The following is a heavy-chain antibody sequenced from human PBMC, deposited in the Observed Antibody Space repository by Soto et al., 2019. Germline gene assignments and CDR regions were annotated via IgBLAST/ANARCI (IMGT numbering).Heavy chain of an antibody. J-gene: IGHJ4*02. Sequence: QVQLVQSGAEVKKPGSSVKVSCKASGGTFSSYAXXXXXQAPXXXXEWMGGIIPIFGTANYAQKFQGRVTITADESTSTAYMELSSLRSEDTAVYYCPRGRPTHRRPSDYWGQGTLVTVSS. CDR2: IIPIFGTA. CDR1: GGTFSSYA. CDR3: PRGRPTHRRPSDY. V-gene: IGHV1-69*01.